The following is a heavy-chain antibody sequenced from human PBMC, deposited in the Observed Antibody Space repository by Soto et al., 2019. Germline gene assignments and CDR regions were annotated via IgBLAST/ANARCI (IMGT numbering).Heavy chain of an antibody. J-gene: IGHJ2*01. Sequence: QMQLVQSGPEVKKPGTSVKVSCKASGFTFTSSAVQWVRQARGQRLEWIGWIVVGSGNTNYAQKFQERVTITRDMSTSTAYMELSSLRSEDTAVYYCAADVGPCGGDCLYFDLWGRGTLVTVSS. V-gene: IGHV1-58*01. CDR2: IVVGSGNT. CDR1: GFTFTSSA. D-gene: IGHD2-21*02. CDR3: AADVGPCGGDCLYFDL.